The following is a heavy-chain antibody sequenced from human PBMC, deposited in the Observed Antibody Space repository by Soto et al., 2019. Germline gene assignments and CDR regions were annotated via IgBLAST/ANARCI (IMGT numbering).Heavy chain of an antibody. D-gene: IGHD5-18*01. CDR2: IWYDGSNE. Sequence: GGSQRLSSTASGFNFRSYGMHWVRQAPGKGLEWVAVIWYDGSNEYFADSVNGRFTISRDNSKNTLYLQMNSLRADDTAVYYCARVRGFSYGPFDYWGQGTLVTVSS. CDR1: GFNFRSYG. V-gene: IGHV3-30*19. J-gene: IGHJ4*02. CDR3: ARVRGFSYGPFDY.